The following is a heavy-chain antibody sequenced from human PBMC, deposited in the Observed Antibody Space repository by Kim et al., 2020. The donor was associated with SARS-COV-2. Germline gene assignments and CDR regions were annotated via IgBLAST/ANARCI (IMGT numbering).Heavy chain of an antibody. J-gene: IGHJ4*02. CDR2: ISYDGSNK. CDR3: AKDRSSSWTFDY. Sequence: GGSLRLSCAASGFTFSSYGMHWVRQAPGKGLEWVAVISYDGSNKYYADSVKGRFTISRDNSKNTLYLQMNSLRAEDTAVYYCAKDRSSSWTFDYWGQGTLVTVSS. D-gene: IGHD6-13*01. V-gene: IGHV3-30*18. CDR1: GFTFSSYG.